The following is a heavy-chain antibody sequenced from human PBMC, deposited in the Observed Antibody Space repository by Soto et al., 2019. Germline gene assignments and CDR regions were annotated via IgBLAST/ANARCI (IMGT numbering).Heavy chain of an antibody. V-gene: IGHV4-30-2*01. J-gene: IGHJ4*02. CDR2: IYHSGST. Sequence: PSETLSLTCAVSGGSISSGGYSWSWIRQPPGKGLEWIGYIYHSGSTYYNPSLKSRVTISVDRSKNQFSLKLSSVTAADTAVYYCDRCITPVNTYAYSGRGTLVLVSS. CDR3: DRCITPVNTYAY. CDR1: GGSISSGGYS. D-gene: IGHD3-16*01.